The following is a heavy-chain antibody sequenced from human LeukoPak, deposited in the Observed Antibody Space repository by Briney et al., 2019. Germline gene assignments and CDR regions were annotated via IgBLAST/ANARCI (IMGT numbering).Heavy chain of an antibody. Sequence: GASVKVSCKASGYTFTGYYMRWVRQAPGQGLEWMGWINPNSGGTNYAQKFQGRVTMTRDTSISTAYMELSRLRSDDTAVYYCARVWWELHNAFDIWGQGTMVTVSS. CDR2: INPNSGGT. CDR3: ARVWWELHNAFDI. J-gene: IGHJ3*02. D-gene: IGHD2-15*01. CDR1: GYTFTGYY. V-gene: IGHV1-2*02.